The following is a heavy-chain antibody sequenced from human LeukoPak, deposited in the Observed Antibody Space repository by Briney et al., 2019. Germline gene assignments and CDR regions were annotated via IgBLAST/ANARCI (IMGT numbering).Heavy chain of an antibody. CDR1: GGSISSSSYY. Sequence: KASETLSLTCTVSGGSISSSSYYWGWIRQPPGKGLEWIGSIYYSGSTYYNPSLKSRVTISVDTSKNQFSLKLSSVTAADTAVYYCARHDARSFSGWYWGQGTLVTVSS. V-gene: IGHV4-39*01. CDR2: IYYSGST. J-gene: IGHJ4*02. D-gene: IGHD6-19*01. CDR3: ARHDARSFSGWY.